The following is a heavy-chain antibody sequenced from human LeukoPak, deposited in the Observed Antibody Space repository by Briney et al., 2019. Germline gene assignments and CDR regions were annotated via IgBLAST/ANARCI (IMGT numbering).Heavy chain of an antibody. J-gene: IGHJ5*02. CDR2: IYYSGST. V-gene: IGHV4-39*07. CDR3: ARDLSAAAGSWFDP. D-gene: IGHD6-13*01. CDR1: GGSISSGSYY. Sequence: SETLSLTCTVSGGSISSGSYYWGWIRQPPGEGLEWIGSIYYSGSTYYNPSLKSRVTISVDTSKNQFSLKLSSVTAADTAVYYCARDLSAAAGSWFDPWGQGTLVTVSS.